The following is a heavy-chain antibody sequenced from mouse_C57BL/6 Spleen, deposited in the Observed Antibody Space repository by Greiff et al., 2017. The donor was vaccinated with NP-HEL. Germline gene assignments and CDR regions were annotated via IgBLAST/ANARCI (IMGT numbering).Heavy chain of an antibody. CDR3: TRSGTGGNY. CDR2: IYPRSGNT. D-gene: IGHD2-14*01. Sequence: QVQLQQSGGELARPGASVKLSCKASGNTFTTYGVSWVKQKTGQGLEWIGEIYPRSGNTYYSEKFKGKATLTADKSSSTAYMELRSLTSEDSAVYVGTRSGTGGNYWGQGTLVTVAA. J-gene: IGHJ3*01. CDR1: GNTFTTYG. V-gene: IGHV1-81*01.